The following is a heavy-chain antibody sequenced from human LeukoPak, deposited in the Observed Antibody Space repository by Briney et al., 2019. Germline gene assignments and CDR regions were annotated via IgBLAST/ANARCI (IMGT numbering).Heavy chain of an antibody. V-gene: IGHV3-74*01. D-gene: IGHD6-13*01. CDR1: GFTFGAYW. Sequence: GGSLRLSCAASGFTFGAYWMHWVRQAPGEGLLWVARIHSGGSATTYADSVKGRFTISRDNARNTVSLQMNSLRAEDAAVYYCARGGIGSFDSWGQGTRVTVSS. CDR3: ARGGIGSFDS. CDR2: IHSGGSAT. J-gene: IGHJ4*02.